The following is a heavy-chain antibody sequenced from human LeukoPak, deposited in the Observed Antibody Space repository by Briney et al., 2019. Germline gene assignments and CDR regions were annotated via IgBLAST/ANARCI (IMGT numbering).Heavy chain of an antibody. CDR1: GFTFSGYS. V-gene: IGHV3-21*01. CDR2: FGTRSTSV. J-gene: IGHJ4*02. D-gene: IGHD3-22*01. Sequence: PGGSLRLSCTASGFTFSGYSMNWNRQAPGKGLEWVSSFGTRSTSVYHAGSVKGRFAISRDNAKNSLYLQMNSLRAEDTALYYCAREVSEGFDFWGQGTLVTVSS. CDR3: AREVSEGFDF.